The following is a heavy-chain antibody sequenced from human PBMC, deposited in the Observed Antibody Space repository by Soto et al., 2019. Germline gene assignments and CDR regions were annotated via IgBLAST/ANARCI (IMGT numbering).Heavy chain of an antibody. V-gene: IGHV4-61*01. J-gene: IGHJ3*02. CDR3: ARSYDYGDYVLVSWTPPGDKDAFDI. Sequence: SETLSLTCTVSRGSVSSGSYYRSWILQPPGKGLEWIGYIYYSGSTNYNPSLKSRVTISVDTSKNQFSLKLSSVTAADTAVYHCARSYDYGDYVLVSWTPPGDKDAFDIWGQGRMVTVAS. D-gene: IGHD4-17*01. CDR2: IYYSGST. CDR1: RGSVSSGSYY.